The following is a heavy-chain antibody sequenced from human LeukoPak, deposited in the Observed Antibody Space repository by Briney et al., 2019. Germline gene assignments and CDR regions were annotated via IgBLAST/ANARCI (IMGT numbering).Heavy chain of an antibody. Sequence: ETSETLSLTCAVYVESFSDHYWTWIRQPPGKGLEWIGEIHHSGSTTYRLSLKSRVTISVDRSKNQFSLKLTSVTAADTAVYYCARSPVTSWSNFDYWGQGSLVTVSS. CDR3: ARSPVTSWSNFDY. J-gene: IGHJ4*02. CDR2: IHHSGST. D-gene: IGHD2-2*01. V-gene: IGHV4-34*01. CDR1: VESFSDHY.